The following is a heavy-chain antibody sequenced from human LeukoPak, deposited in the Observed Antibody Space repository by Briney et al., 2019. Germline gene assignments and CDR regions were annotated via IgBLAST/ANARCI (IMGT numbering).Heavy chain of an antibody. D-gene: IGHD2-15*01. J-gene: IGHJ4*02. CDR1: GFTFRNYA. V-gene: IGHV3-30*02. CDR2: TNYDGSDR. CDR3: AKDLPDRYSLEY. Sequence: GCSLTLSCAASGFTFRNYARYWVRQAPGKGPEKMAFTNYDGSDRCYADSVKGRFTVSRDNPKNTLYLQMNSLRTEDTAVYYCAKDLPDRYSLEYWGQGTMVTVPS.